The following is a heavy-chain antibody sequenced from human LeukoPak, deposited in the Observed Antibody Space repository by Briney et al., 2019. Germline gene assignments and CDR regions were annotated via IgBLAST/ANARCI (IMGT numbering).Heavy chain of an antibody. CDR2: INQSGST. CDR1: GGSFSGYY. V-gene: IGHV4-34*01. CDR3: ARQRVRYGDYDH. Sequence: PSETLSLTCAVYGGSFSGYYWSWIRQPPGKGLEWIGEINQSGSTNYNPSLKSRVTISVDTSKNQFSLKLSSVTAADTAVYYCARQRVRYGDYDHWGQGTLVTVSS. J-gene: IGHJ5*02. D-gene: IGHD2-21*02.